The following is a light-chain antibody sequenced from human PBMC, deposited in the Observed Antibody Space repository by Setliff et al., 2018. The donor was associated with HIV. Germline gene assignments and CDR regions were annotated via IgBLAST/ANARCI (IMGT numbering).Light chain of an antibody. CDR2: DVS. Sequence: QSALTQPASISGSPGQSITISCAGTSRDIGTYDFVSWYQQHPGKAPKLLIYDVSDRPSGVSDRFSDSKSGNTASLTISGLQTEDEADYYCSSYTKTSTLLFGTGTKVTVL. V-gene: IGLV2-14*03. J-gene: IGLJ1*01. CDR1: SRDIGTYDF. CDR3: SSYTKTSTLL.